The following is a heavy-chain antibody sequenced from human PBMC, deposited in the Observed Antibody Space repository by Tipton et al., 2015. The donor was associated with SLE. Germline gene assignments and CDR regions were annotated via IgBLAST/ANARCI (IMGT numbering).Heavy chain of an antibody. CDR2: IHHSGST. CDR3: ARDRGYGMDV. Sequence: TLSLTCTVSGGSFTTYYWSWIRQPPGKGLEWIGSIHHSGSTYYNPSLKSRVTISLDTSKNHFSLKLSSVTAADTAVYYCARDRGYGMDVWGQGTTVTVSS. D-gene: IGHD3-10*01. J-gene: IGHJ6*02. CDR1: GGSFTTYY. V-gene: IGHV4-59*12.